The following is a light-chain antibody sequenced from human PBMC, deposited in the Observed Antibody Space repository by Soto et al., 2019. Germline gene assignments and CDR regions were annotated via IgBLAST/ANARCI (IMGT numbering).Light chain of an antibody. J-gene: IGKJ5*01. CDR2: GAS. CDR3: QQRSNWPIT. V-gene: IGKV3-11*01. CDR1: QSASSY. Sequence: EIVLTHSPGTLSFSPWSRSTRAFRASQSASSYLAWYQQKPGQAPRLLMYGASSRATGIPDRFSGSGSGTDLTLTISSLEPEDFAVYYCQQRSNWPITFGQGTRLEIK.